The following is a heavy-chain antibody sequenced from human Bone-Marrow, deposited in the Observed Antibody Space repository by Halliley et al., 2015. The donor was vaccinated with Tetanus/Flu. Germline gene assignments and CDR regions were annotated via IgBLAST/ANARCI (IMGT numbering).Heavy chain of an antibody. CDR2: INWEGGSI. D-gene: IGHD6-13*01. CDR3: ARVAAGQLEDY. Sequence: LGWVSGINWEGGSIGYAHSVKGRFTISRDNVKKSLYLQINSPRAEDTAVYYCARVAAGQLEDYWGQGTLVTVSS. J-gene: IGHJ4*02. V-gene: IGHV3-20*03.